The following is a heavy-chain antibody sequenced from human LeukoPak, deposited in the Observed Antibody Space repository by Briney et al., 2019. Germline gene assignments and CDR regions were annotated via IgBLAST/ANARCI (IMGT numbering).Heavy chain of an antibody. CDR3: AVGGGIAVAGTWYYYYGMDV. J-gene: IGHJ6*02. D-gene: IGHD6-19*01. CDR2: IKQDGSEK. Sequence: HPGGSLRLSCAASGFTFSSYRMSWVRQAPGKGLEWVANIKQDGSEKYYVDSVKGRFTISRDNAKNSLYLQMNSLRAEDTAVYYCAVGGGIAVAGTWYYYYGMDVWGQGTTVTVSS. CDR1: GFTFSSYR. V-gene: IGHV3-7*01.